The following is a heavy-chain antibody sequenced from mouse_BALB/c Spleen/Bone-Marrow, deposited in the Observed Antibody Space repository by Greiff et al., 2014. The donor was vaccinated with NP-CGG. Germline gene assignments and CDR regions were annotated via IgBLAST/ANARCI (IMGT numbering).Heavy chain of an antibody. Sequence: QVQLQQSGPGLVQPSQSLSITCTVSGFPLTSYGVHWVRQSPGKGLEWLGVIWSGGSTDYNAAFISRLSISKDNSKSQVFFKMNSLQANDTAIYYCARKGLRRGDWFAYWGQGTLVTVSA. CDR2: IWSGGST. CDR1: GFPLTSYG. D-gene: IGHD2-2*01. J-gene: IGHJ3*01. CDR3: ARKGLRRGDWFAY. V-gene: IGHV2-2*02.